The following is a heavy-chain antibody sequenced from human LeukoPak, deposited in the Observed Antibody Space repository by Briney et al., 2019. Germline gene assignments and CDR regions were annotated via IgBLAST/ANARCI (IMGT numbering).Heavy chain of an antibody. Sequence: SGTLSLTCAVSGGSISSSNWWSWVRQPPGKGLEWIGSIYHSGSTYYNPSLKSRVTISVDTSKNQFSLKLSSVTAADTAVYYCARDLPSSGWYRLFDYWGQGTLVTVSS. CDR2: IYHSGST. CDR3: ARDLPSSGWYRLFDY. J-gene: IGHJ4*02. D-gene: IGHD6-19*01. CDR1: GGSISSSNW. V-gene: IGHV4-4*02.